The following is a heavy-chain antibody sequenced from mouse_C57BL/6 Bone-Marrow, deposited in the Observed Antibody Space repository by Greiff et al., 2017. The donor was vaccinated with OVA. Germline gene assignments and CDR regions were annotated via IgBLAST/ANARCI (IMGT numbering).Heavy chain of an antibody. CDR2: IHPNSGST. D-gene: IGHD2-3*01. CDR3: ASIYDGYSWFAY. CDR1: GYTFTSYW. Sequence: QVQLQQPGAELVKPGASVKLSCKASGYTFTSYWMHWVKQRPGQGLEWIGMIHPNSGSTNYNEKFKSKATLTVDKSSRTAYMQLSSLTSEDSAVYYCASIYDGYSWFAYWGQGTLVTVSA. J-gene: IGHJ3*01. V-gene: IGHV1-64*01.